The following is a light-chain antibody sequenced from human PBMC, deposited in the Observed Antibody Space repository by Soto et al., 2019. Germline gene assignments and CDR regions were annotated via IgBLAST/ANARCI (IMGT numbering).Light chain of an antibody. V-gene: IGLV2-14*01. Sequence: QSVLTQPASVSGSPGQSITISCTGTRSDIGTYNYVSWYQQHPGKAPRLVIYDVSNRPSGVSNRFSGSKSDNTASLTIAGLQSEDEADYYCKSYTSSTSFVFGTGTKVTVL. J-gene: IGLJ1*01. CDR2: DVS. CDR1: RSDIGTYNY. CDR3: KSYTSSTSFV.